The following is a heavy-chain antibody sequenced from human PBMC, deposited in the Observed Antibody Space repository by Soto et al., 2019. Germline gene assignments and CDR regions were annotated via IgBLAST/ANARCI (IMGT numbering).Heavy chain of an antibody. CDR1: GFTFSNAW. D-gene: IGHD3-16*02. Sequence: ELQLVESGGGLVKAGGSLRLSCAASGFTFSNAWMNWVRQAPGKGLEWVGRIKSKTDGGTTDYAAPVKGRFTISRDDSDNMLYLQMNILKTEDTAVYYCTRAYDYVWGSYRRTSYGMDVWGQGTTVTVPS. V-gene: IGHV3-15*07. J-gene: IGHJ6*02. CDR2: IKSKTDGGTT. CDR3: TRAYDYVWGSYRRTSYGMDV.